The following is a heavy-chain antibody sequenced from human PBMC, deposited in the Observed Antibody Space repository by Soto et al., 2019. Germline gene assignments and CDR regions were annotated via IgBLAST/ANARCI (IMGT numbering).Heavy chain of an antibody. CDR3: ARDQLVNSYGFLDY. CDR1: GGTFSSYA. Sequence: SVKVSCKASGGTFSSYAISWVRQAPGQGLEWMGGIIPIFVTANYAQKFQGRVTITADESTSTAYMELSSLRSEDTAVYYCARDQLVNSYGFLDYWGQGTLVTVSS. D-gene: IGHD5-18*01. CDR2: IIPIFVTA. V-gene: IGHV1-69*13. J-gene: IGHJ4*02.